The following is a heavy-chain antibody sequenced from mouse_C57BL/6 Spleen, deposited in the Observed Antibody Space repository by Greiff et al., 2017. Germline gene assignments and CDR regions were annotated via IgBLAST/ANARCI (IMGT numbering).Heavy chain of an antibody. J-gene: IGHJ1*03. CDR2: IDPSDSET. V-gene: IGHV1-52*01. CDR1: GYTFTSYW. Sequence: QVQLQQPGAELVRPGSSVKLSCKASGYTFTSYWMHWVKQRPIQGLEWIGNIDPSDSETHYNQKFKDKATLTVDKSSSTACMQLSSLTSEDSAVYYCARGDWDWYFDVWGTGTTVTVSS. D-gene: IGHD4-1*01. CDR3: ARGDWDWYFDV.